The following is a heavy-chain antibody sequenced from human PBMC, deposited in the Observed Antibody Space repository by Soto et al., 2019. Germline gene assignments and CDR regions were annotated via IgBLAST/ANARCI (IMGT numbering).Heavy chain of an antibody. V-gene: IGHV1-8*01. CDR1: GYTFSNYD. Sequence: QVQLVQSGAELKKPGASVKVSCKASGYTFSNYDMNWVRQATGQGPEWIGWVNPNNGDTGYAQKFQGPVTLTTDTSTTTAYMELTSLRSEDTAIYYCAKVSRKGSAIDFDYWGQGTLITVSS. D-gene: IGHD3-10*01. J-gene: IGHJ4*02. CDR3: AKVSRKGSAIDFDY. CDR2: VNPNNGDT.